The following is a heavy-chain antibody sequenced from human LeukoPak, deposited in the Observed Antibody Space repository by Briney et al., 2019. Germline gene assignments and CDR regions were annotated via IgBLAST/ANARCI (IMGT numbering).Heavy chain of an antibody. D-gene: IGHD4-17*01. J-gene: IGHJ6*02. CDR1: GGSISSYY. V-gene: IGHV4-59*12. CDR3: ARDLGDYRPDYYYYYGMDV. CDR2: IYYSGST. Sequence: SETLSLTCTVSGGSISSYYWSWIRQPPGKGLEWIGYIYYSGSTNYNPSLKGRVTISVDRSKNQFSLKLSSVTAADTAVYYCARDLGDYRPDYYYYYGMDVWGQGTTVTVSS.